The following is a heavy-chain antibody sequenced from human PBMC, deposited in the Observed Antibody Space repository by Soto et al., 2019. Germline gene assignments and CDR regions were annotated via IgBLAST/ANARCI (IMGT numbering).Heavy chain of an antibody. D-gene: IGHD1-26*01. CDR2: TYPGGTT. J-gene: IGHJ3*01. CDR3: AKEFRTSGSRNAFDL. V-gene: IGHV3-66*01. CDR1: GFTVSSNY. Sequence: PGESLRLSCAASGFTVSSNYMSWVRQAPGKGLEWVSVTYPGGTTYYADSVKGRFIISRDISKNTLDLQMNSLRAEDTAVYYCAKEFRTSGSRNAFDLWGQGTMVTVSS.